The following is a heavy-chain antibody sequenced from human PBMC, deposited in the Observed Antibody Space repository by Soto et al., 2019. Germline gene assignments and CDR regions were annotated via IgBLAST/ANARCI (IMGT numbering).Heavy chain of an antibody. CDR3: ARLDWNYNSFDY. Sequence: QLQLQESAPGLVKPSETLSLTYTVSGGSISSSSYYWGWIRQPPGKGLEWIGSIYYSGSTYYNPSLKSRVTISVDTSKNQFSLKLSSVTAADTAEYYCARLDWNYNSFDYWGQGTLVTVSS. CDR1: GGSISSSSYY. CDR2: IYYSGST. J-gene: IGHJ4*02. V-gene: IGHV4-39*01. D-gene: IGHD1-7*01.